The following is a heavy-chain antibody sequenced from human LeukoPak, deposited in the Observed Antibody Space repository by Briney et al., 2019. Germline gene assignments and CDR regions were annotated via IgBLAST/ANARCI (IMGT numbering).Heavy chain of an antibody. CDR2: ISSSGSTI. CDR3: AREAAAGMNPLLY. Sequence: GGSLRLSCAASGFTFSSYEMNWVRQAPGKGLEWVSYISSSGSTIFYADSVQGRFTISKDNAKNSLYLQMNSLRAEDTAVYYCAREAAAGMNPLLYWGQGTLVTASS. V-gene: IGHV3-48*03. J-gene: IGHJ4*02. D-gene: IGHD6-13*01. CDR1: GFTFSSYE.